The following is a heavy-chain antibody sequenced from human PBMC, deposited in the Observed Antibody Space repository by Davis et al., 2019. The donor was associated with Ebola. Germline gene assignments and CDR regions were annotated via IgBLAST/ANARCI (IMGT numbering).Heavy chain of an antibody. J-gene: IGHJ4*02. CDR2: ISGSGGST. Sequence: GGSLRLSCAASGFTFSSYAMSWVRQAPGKGLEWVSAISGSGGSTYYAESVKGRFTISRDNAKNSLYLQMDGLRVEDTAVYYCASGLDYWGQGSLVTVSS. V-gene: IGHV3-23*01. D-gene: IGHD5-12*01. CDR3: ASGLDY. CDR1: GFTFSSYA.